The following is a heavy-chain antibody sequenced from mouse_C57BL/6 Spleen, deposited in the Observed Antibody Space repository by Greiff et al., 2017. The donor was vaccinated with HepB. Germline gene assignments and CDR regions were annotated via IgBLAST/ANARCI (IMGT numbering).Heavy chain of an antibody. J-gene: IGHJ2*01. CDR2: IYPGSGNT. Sequence: VQLQQSGAELVRPGASVKLSCKASGYTFPAYYINWVKQRPGQGLEWIARIYPGSGNTYYNEKFKGKATLTAEKSSSTAYMQLSSLTSEDSAVYFCARAGDTPVLPSFPFHCWGQGTTLTVS. CDR1: GYTFPAYY. D-gene: IGHD1-1*01. V-gene: IGHV1-76*01. CDR3: ARAGDTPVLPSFPFHC.